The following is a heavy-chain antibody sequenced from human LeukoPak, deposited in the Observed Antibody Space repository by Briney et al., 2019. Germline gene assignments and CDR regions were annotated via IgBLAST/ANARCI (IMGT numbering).Heavy chain of an antibody. V-gene: IGHV4-31*03. CDR3: ARAPEVLLAGFDY. D-gene: IGHD2-15*01. CDR1: GGSISSGGYY. Sequence: SQTLSLTCTVSGGSISSGGYYWSWIRQHPGKGLEWIGYIYYSGSTYYNPSLKSRVTISVNTSKNQFSLKLSSVTAADTAVYYCARAPEVLLAGFDYWGQGTLVTVSS. CDR2: IYYSGST. J-gene: IGHJ4*02.